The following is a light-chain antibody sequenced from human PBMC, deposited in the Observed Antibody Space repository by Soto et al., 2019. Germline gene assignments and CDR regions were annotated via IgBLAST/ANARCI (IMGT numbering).Light chain of an antibody. CDR3: ASFRSGTILV. Sequence: QSALTQPASVSGSPGQSVTIPCTGPRSDIGDSNFISWYQHSPGKAPRLLIYEVNNRPSGVSRRFSGSKAGNTASLTISGLLEDDEADYFCASFRSGTILVFGSGTKVTVL. V-gene: IGLV2-14*01. CDR2: EVN. CDR1: RSDIGDSNF. J-gene: IGLJ1*01.